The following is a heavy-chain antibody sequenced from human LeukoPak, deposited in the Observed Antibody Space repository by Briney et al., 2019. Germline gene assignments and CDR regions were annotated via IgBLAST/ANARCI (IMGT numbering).Heavy chain of an antibody. CDR1: GGSFSGYF. CDR2: INHNEIT. CDR3: ARVGPGVRDY. D-gene: IGHD7-27*01. Sequence: SETLSLTCAVSGGSFSGYFWSWIRQPPGKGLEWIVEINHNEITNSNPSLKSRVTVSVDTSKSQFSLNLSSVTAADTAVYYCARVGPGVRDYWGQGALDTVSS. J-gene: IGHJ4*02. V-gene: IGHV4-34*01.